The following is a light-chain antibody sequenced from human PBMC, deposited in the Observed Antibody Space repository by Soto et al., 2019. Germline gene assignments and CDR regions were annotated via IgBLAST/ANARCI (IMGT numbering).Light chain of an antibody. CDR1: QGISNY. J-gene: IGKJ5*01. CDR3: QQLNSYPIT. V-gene: IGKV1-9*01. Sequence: IQLTQSPSSLSTSVGDRVTITCRASQGISNYLVWYQQKPGKAPKLLIYPASTLQSGVSSRFSGSGSGTDFTLTISSLLPEDFATDYCQQLNSYPITFGQVIRLDI. CDR2: PAS.